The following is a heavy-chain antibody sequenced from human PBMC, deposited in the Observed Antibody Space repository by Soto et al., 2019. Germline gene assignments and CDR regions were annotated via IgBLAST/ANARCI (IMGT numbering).Heavy chain of an antibody. J-gene: IGHJ4*02. D-gene: IGHD4-17*01. Sequence: PGGPLRLCCAASGFTISNAWMRRVRQAPGKGLEWVGRIKSKTDGGTTDYAAPVKGRFTISRDDSKNTLYLQMNSLKTEDTAVYYCTTDVYGADLLDYWGQGTLVTV. V-gene: IGHV3-15*01. CDR3: TTDVYGADLLDY. CDR2: IKSKTDGGTT. CDR1: GFTISNAW.